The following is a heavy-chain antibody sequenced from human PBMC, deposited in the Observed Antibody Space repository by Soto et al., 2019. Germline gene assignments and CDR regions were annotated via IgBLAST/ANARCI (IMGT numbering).Heavy chain of an antibody. D-gene: IGHD6-6*01. J-gene: IGHJ6*02. V-gene: IGHV1-69*13. CDR2: IIPIFGTA. Sequence: ASVKVSCKASGGAFSSYAISWVRPAPGQGLEWMGGIIPIFGTANYAQKFQGRVTITADESTSTAYMELSSLRSEHTAVYYCARVLGAARAYYYYGMDVWGRGTKVTGSS. CDR1: GGAFSSYA. CDR3: ARVLGAARAYYYYGMDV.